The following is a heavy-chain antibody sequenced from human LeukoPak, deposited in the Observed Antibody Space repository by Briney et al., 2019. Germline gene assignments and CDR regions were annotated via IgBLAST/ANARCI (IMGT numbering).Heavy chain of an antibody. CDR2: IYCSGST. CDR1: GVSVSSGSYY. V-gene: IGHV4-61*01. Sequence: PSETLSLTCTVSGVSVSSGSYYWSWIRRPPGKGLEWIGYIYCSGSTNYNPSLKSRVTISVDTSKNQFSLKLCSVTAADTAVYYCAKEVAQTLWGQGTLVTVSS. J-gene: IGHJ4*02. CDR3: AKEVAQTL. D-gene: IGHD2-15*01.